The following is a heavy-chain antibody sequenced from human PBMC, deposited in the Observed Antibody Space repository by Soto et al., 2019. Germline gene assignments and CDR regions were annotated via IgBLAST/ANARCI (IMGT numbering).Heavy chain of an antibody. J-gene: IGHJ6*02. V-gene: IGHV3-23*01. CDR3: EKYASVAPVVMADGRPPLDV. CDR1: GFTFSSHA. Sequence: EVQLLESGGGLVQPGGSLRLSCAASGFTFSSHAMNWVRQAPGKGQEWVAGLSGSGRKTYYADSVKGRFTIFRDPSKKTVYLQIKTLRDEDTPLYYHEKYASVAPVVMADGRPPLDVWGQGTRVIVSS. CDR2: LSGSGRKT. D-gene: IGHD2-2*01.